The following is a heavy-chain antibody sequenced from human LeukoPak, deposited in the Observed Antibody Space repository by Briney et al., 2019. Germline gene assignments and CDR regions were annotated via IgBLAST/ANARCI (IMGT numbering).Heavy chain of an antibody. D-gene: IGHD5-18*01. CDR2: FDPEDGET. CDR1: GYTLTELS. J-gene: IGHJ6*02. V-gene: IGHV1-24*01. Sequence: GASVKVSCKVSGYTLTELSMHWVRQAPGKGLEWMGGFDPEDGETIYAQKFQGRVTMTEDTSTDTAYMELSSLRSEDTAVYYCARGWWSAMVPWYYYGMDVWGQGTTVTVSS. CDR3: ARGWWSAMVPWYYYGMDV.